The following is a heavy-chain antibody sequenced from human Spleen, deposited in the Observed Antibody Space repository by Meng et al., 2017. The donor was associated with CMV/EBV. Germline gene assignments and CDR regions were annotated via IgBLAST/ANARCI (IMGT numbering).Heavy chain of an antibody. CDR3: ARGPSYPYYFDY. D-gene: IGHD5-18*01. J-gene: IGHJ4*02. V-gene: IGHV1-2*02. CDR1: AYTFIDYF. CDR2: INPNSGGT. Sequence: ASVKVSCKASAYTFIDYFIHWVRQAPGQGLEWMGWINPNSGGTDYAQKFQGRVTMVSDTSISTAYMEVSSLRSEDTAVYYCARGPSYPYYFDYWGQGTLVTVSS.